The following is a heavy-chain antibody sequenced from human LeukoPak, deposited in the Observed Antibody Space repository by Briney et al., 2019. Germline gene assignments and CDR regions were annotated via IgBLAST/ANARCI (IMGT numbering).Heavy chain of an antibody. J-gene: IGHJ4*02. CDR1: GGTFSSYA. CDR2: ISPIFGTA. CDR3: ASNPDYASSGSPVAY. D-gene: IGHD3-22*01. V-gene: IGHV1-69*05. Sequence: SVNVSCKASGGTFSSYAMSWVGQAPGQGLEWMGGISPIFGTANYAQKFQRRDTITTDECTSTAYMEPSSLRSEHTAVYYRASNPDYASSGSPVAYWGPATLVTVSS.